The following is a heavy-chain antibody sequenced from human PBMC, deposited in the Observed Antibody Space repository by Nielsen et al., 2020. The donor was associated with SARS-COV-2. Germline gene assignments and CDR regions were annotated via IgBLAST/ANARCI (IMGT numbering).Heavy chain of an antibody. Sequence: GGSLRLSCAASGFTFSDYYMSWVRQAPGKGLEWVSYISSSSSYTNYADSVKGRFTISRDNAKNSLYLQMNSLRAEDTAVYYCARGGWQHPAGDYYYYGMDVWGQGTTVTVSS. CDR2: ISSSSSYT. J-gene: IGHJ6*02. V-gene: IGHV3-11*05. D-gene: IGHD2-15*01. CDR1: GFTFSDYY. CDR3: ARGGWQHPAGDYYYYGMDV.